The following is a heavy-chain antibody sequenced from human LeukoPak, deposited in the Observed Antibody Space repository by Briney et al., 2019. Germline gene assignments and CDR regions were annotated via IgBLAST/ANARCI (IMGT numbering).Heavy chain of an antibody. D-gene: IGHD3-10*01. CDR1: GGSFSGYY. J-gene: IGHJ5*02. CDR3: ARGRRLLWFGELLTRWFDP. V-gene: IGHV4-34*01. CDR2: INHSGST. Sequence: AETLSLTCAVYGGSFSGYYWSWIRQPPGKGLEWIGEINHSGSTNYNPSLKSRVTISVDTSKNQFSLKLSSVTAADTAVYYCARGRRLLWFGELLTRWFDPWGQGTLVTVSS.